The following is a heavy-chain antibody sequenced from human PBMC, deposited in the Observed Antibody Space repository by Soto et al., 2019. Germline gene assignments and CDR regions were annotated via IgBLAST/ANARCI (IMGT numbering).Heavy chain of an antibody. CDR2: IYYSGST. CDR3: ARTPLGGSGSYGVHHGFDC. J-gene: IGHJ4*01. D-gene: IGHD3-10*01. V-gene: IGHV4-31*03. CDR1: GGSISSGGYY. Sequence: ASETLSLTCTVSGGSISSGGYYWSWIRQHPGKGLEWIGYIYYSGSTYYNPSLKSRVTISVDTSKNQFSLKLSSVTAADTAVYYCARTPLGGSGSYGVHHGFDCWGHGTLVTVYS.